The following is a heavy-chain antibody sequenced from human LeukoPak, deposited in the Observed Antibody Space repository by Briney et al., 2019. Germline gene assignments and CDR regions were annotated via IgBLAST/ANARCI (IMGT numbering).Heavy chain of an antibody. CDR3: ARPRIAVAPWYFDL. J-gene: IGHJ2*01. V-gene: IGHV3-9*01. D-gene: IGHD6-19*01. CDR2: ISWNSGSI. CDR1: GFTFSSYA. Sequence: PGGSLRLSCAASGFTFSSYAMSWVRQAPGKGLEWVSGISWNSGSIGYADSVKGRFTISRDNAKNSLYLQMNSLRAEDTALYYCARPRIAVAPWYFDLWGRGTLVTVSS.